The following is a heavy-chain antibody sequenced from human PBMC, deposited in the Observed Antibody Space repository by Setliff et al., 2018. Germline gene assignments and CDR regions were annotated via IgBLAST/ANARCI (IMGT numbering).Heavy chain of an antibody. CDR2: ISAYNANT. V-gene: IGHV1-18*01. CDR1: GYIFTSYA. D-gene: IGHD7-27*01. CDR3: AREPLWGSHDAFDI. J-gene: IGHJ3*02. Sequence: ASVKVFCKASGYIFTSYAINWVRQAPGQGLEWMGSISAYNANTNYAQNLQGRVTMTRDTSTSTAYMELRSLRSDDTAVYYCAREPLWGSHDAFDIWGQGTMVTVSS.